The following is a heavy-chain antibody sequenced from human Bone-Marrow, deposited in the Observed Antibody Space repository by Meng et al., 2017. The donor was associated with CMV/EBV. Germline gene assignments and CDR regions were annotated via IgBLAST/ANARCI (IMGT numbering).Heavy chain of an antibody. Sequence: GGSLRLSCAASGFTFSSYAMSWIRQAPGKGLKWVSAISGSGGITYYADSVKGRFTISRDNSKNTLYMQMNSLRAEDTAVYYCAKNHLWGGGSIDYWGQATLATSSS. CDR2: ISGSGGIT. J-gene: IGHJ4*02. D-gene: IGHD2-15*01. CDR3: AKNHLWGGGSIDY. V-gene: IGHV3-23*01. CDR1: GFTFSSYA.